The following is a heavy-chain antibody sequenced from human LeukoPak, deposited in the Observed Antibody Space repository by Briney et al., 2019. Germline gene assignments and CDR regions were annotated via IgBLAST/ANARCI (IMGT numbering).Heavy chain of an antibody. CDR1: GFTFSSYG. V-gene: IGHV3-30*18. D-gene: IGHD5-18*01. Sequence: GGSLRLSCPASGFTFSSYGMHWVLQTPGKGLEWVAVISYDGSNKYYADSVKGRFTISRDNSKNTLYLQMNSLRAEDTAVYYCAKVRSPIHGGYFDYWGQGTLVTVSS. J-gene: IGHJ4*02. CDR2: ISYDGSNK. CDR3: AKVRSPIHGGYFDY.